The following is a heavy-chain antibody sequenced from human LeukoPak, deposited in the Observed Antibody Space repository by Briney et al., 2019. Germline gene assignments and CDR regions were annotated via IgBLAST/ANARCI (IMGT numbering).Heavy chain of an antibody. CDR3: ARGPLLRFLEWSGYWFDP. CDR1: GGTFSSYA. D-gene: IGHD3-3*01. CDR2: ILPIFGTA. Sequence: SVKVSCKASGGTFSSYAISWVRQAPGQGLEWMGRILPIFGTANYAQKFQGRVTITTDESTSTAYMELSSLRSEDTAVYYCARGPLLRFLEWSGYWFDPWGQGTLVTVSS. J-gene: IGHJ5*02. V-gene: IGHV1-69*05.